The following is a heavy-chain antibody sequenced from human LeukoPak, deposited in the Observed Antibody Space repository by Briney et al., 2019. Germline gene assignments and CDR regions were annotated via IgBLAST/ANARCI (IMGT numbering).Heavy chain of an antibody. V-gene: IGHV3-7*03. CDR1: GITFSRYW. CDR2: IKQDGGEK. J-gene: IGHJ4*02. Sequence: GGSLRLSCVDSGITFSRYWMSWVRQAPGKGLEWVANIKQDGGEKYYVDSVKGRFTISRDNAKNSLYLQMNSLRVEDTAVYYCARDGRPLDYWGQGTLVTVYS. CDR3: ARDGRPLDY.